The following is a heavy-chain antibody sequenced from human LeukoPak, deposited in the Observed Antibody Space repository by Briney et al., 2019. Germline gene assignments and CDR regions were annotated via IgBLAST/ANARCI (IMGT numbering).Heavy chain of an antibody. CDR2: IIPIFGTA. CDR1: GGTFSSYA. D-gene: IGHD6-13*01. J-gene: IGHJ5*02. Sequence: SVKVSCKASGGTFSSYAISWVRQAPGQGLEWLGGIIPIFGTANYAQKFQGRVTITTDESTSTAYMELSSLRSEDTAVYYCARRIAAPTNWFDPWGQGTLVTVSS. CDR3: ARRIAAPTNWFDP. V-gene: IGHV1-69*05.